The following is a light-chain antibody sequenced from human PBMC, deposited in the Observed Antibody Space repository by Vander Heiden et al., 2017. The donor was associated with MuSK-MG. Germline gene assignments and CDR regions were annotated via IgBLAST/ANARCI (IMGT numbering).Light chain of an antibody. J-gene: IGKJ1*01. V-gene: IGKV1-5*03. CDR3: QRDTSYFRT. CDR1: QSISSW. CDR2: KAS. Sequence: DIQMTQSPSTLSASVGDRVTITCRASQSISSWLAWYQQKPGKAPKLLIYKASSLESGVPSTFTARRSGTEFTLSIRSLHPDDFATYYCQRDTSYFRTFGHGTKVEI.